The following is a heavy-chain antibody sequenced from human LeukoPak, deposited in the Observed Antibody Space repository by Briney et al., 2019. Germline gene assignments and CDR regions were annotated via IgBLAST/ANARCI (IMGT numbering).Heavy chain of an antibody. J-gene: IGHJ4*02. CDR2: ISAYNGNT. Sequence: GASVKVSCKASGYTFTSYGISWVRQAPGQGLEWMGWISAYNGNTNYAQKFQGRVTMTRDTSISTAYMELSRLRSDDTAVYYCAIHYYDSSGYYAFDYWGQGTLVTVSS. CDR3: AIHYYDSSGYYAFDY. V-gene: IGHV1-18*01. CDR1: GYTFTSYG. D-gene: IGHD3-22*01.